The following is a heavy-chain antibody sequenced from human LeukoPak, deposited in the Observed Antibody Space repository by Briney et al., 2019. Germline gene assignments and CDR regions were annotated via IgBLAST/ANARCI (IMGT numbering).Heavy chain of an antibody. V-gene: IGHV3-11*04. CDR1: GFTFRDAW. Sequence: PGGSLRLSCAASGFTFRDAWMIWVRQAPGKGLEWVSYISSSGSTIYYADSVKGRFTISRDNAKNSLYLQMNSLRAEDTAVYYCARTSRQLWPSALFDYWGQGTLVTVSS. CDR3: ARTSRQLWPSALFDY. J-gene: IGHJ4*02. D-gene: IGHD5-18*01. CDR2: ISSSGSTI.